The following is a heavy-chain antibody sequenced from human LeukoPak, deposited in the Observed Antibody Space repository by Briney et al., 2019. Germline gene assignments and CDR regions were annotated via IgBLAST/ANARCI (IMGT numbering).Heavy chain of an antibody. D-gene: IGHD3-9*01. CDR2: IIPIFGTA. V-gene: IGHV1-69*13. Sequence: PGASVKVSCKASGGTFSSYAISWVRQAPGQGLEWMGGIIPIFGTANYAQKFQGRVTITADESTSTAYMELSSLRSDDTAVYYCARGLSYDILTGYYRGSRDFDYWGQGTLVTVSS. J-gene: IGHJ4*02. CDR3: ARGLSYDILTGYYRGSRDFDY. CDR1: GGTFSSYA.